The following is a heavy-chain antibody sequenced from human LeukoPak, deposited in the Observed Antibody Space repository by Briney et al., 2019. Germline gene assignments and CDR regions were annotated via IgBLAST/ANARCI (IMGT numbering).Heavy chain of an antibody. CDR2: INPNSGGT. J-gene: IGHJ4*02. Sequence: GASVKVSCKASGYTFTSYGISWVRQAPGQGLEWMGWINPNSGGTNYAQKFQGRVTMTRDTSISTAYMELSRLRSDDTAVYYCAREPRDEYYYDSSGYDYWGQGTLVTVSS. V-gene: IGHV1-2*02. D-gene: IGHD3-22*01. CDR1: GYTFTSYG. CDR3: AREPRDEYYYDSSGYDY.